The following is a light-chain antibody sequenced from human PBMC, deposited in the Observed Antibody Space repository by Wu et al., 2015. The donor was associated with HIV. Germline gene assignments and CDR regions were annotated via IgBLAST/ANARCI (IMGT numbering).Light chain of an antibody. CDR3: QQYNYFPIT. J-gene: IGKJ5*01. V-gene: IGKV3-20*01. Sequence: EIVLTQSPGTLSLSPGERATLSCRASQSLSSNYLAWYQQKLGQAPRLLIHGASSRATGIPDRFSGSGSGTDFTLTISRLEPEDFATYYCQQYNYFPITFGQGTRLDVK. CDR1: QSLSSNY. CDR2: GAS.